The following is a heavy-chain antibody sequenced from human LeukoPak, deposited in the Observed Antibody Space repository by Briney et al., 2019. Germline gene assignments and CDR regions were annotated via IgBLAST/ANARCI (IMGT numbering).Heavy chain of an antibody. J-gene: IGHJ4*02. CDR3: ARGRGPLGY. Sequence: SETLSLTCAVYGGSFSGYYWSWIRQPPGKGLEWIGEINHSGSTNYNPPLKSRVTISVDTSKNQFSLKLSSVTAADTAVYYCARGRGPLGYWGQGTLVTVSS. D-gene: IGHD7-27*01. CDR1: GGSFSGYY. V-gene: IGHV4-34*01. CDR2: INHSGST.